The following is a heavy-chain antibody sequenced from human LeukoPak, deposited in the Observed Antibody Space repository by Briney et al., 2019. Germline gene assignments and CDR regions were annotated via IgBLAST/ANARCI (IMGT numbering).Heavy chain of an antibody. CDR1: GFTFDDYG. D-gene: IGHD3-22*01. CDR2: INWNGGST. J-gene: IGHJ3*02. CDR3: ARDLIAPALYYYDSSGYHDAFDI. Sequence: PGGSLRLSCAAPGFTFDDYGMSWVRQAPGKGLEWVSGINWNGGSTGYADSVKGRFTISRDNAKNSLYLQMNSLRAEDTALYHCARDLIAPALYYYDSSGYHDAFDIRGQGTMVTVSS. V-gene: IGHV3-20*01.